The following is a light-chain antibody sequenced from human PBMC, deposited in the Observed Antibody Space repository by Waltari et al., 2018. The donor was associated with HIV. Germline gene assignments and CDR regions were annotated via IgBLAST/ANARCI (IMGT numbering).Light chain of an antibody. V-gene: IGLV7-46*01. CDR3: FLSYNGVWV. J-gene: IGLJ2*01. Sequence: QAVVTQEPSLTVSPGGTVTLTCGSTSGPVTIDHYPYRLQQKPAQAPRTLIFDTDVKYSGTPARFSASLRGGRAALTLSDVQPEDEADYFCFLSYNGVWVFGGGTKLSVL. CDR1: SGPVTIDHY. CDR2: DTD.